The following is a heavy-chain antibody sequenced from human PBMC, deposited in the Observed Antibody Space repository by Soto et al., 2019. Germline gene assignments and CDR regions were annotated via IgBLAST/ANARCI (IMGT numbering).Heavy chain of an antibody. CDR2: ISNSGTTT. J-gene: IGHJ4*02. V-gene: IGHV3-23*01. CDR1: GFSVSSNA. CDR3: VKDCFGILRLTTPDY. D-gene: IGHD1-1*01. Sequence: EVQFLESGGGWYKRGGSLSLPFAALGFSVSSNAMTWVPKAPGKGLECVSGISNSGTTTYYADSVKGRFTISRDNSKNTLYLQMNSLRAEDTAVYYCVKDCFGILRLTTPDYWGQGTLVTVSS.